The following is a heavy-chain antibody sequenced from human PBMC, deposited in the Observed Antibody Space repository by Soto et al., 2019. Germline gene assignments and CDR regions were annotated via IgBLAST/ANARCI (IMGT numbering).Heavy chain of an antibody. D-gene: IGHD1-1*01. J-gene: IGHJ5*02. V-gene: IGHV1-69*05. CDR3: AREALNTPPANTNEIHP. CDR1: GGTFSSYA. CDR2: IIPFFGTT. Sequence: SVKVSCKASGGTFSSYAISWVRQAPGQGLEWMGGIIPFFGTTNYAQRFQGRLAITTDGSTGTTYMELSSLRSEDTALYLCAREALNTPPANTNEIHPGGQEPRVPVPP.